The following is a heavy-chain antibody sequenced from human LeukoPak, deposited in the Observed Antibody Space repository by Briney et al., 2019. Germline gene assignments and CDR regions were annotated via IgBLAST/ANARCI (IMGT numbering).Heavy chain of an antibody. J-gene: IGHJ5*02. Sequence: GGSLRLSCAASGFTFSDYYMSWVRQAPGKGLEWVSAISGSGGSTYYTDSVKGRFTISRDNAKNSLYLQMNSLRAEDTAVYYCARDATYSPPYYDYVWGSYRWFDPWGQGTLVTVSS. CDR1: GFTFSDYY. D-gene: IGHD3-16*01. CDR3: ARDATYSPPYYDYVWGSYRWFDP. CDR2: ISGSGGST. V-gene: IGHV3-11*04.